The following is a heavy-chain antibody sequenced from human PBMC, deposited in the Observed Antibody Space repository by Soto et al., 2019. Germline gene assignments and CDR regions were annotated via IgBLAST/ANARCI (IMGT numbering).Heavy chain of an antibody. V-gene: IGHV3-7*05. CDR3: SRRLEV. J-gene: IGHJ6*02. Sequence: PGGSLRLSCAASGFNFYTSWMDWVRQSPGKGLEWVANIDQDRNEKYYVDSVKGRFTISRDNAKNSLYLQMNSLRAEDTAVYYCSRRLEVWGQGTTVTVSS. CDR2: IDQDRNEK. CDR1: GFNFYTSW.